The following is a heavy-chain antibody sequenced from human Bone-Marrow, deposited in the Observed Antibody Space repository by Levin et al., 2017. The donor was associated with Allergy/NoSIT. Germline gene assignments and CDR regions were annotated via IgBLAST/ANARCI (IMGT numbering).Heavy chain of an antibody. CDR3: ARDGLIRGATRAFGAVDM. V-gene: IGHV3-7*01. CDR2: IKQDGSEK. D-gene: IGHD3-10*01. CDR1: GFTFSNYW. Sequence: LSLTCAASGFTFSNYWMSWVRQAPGKGLEWVANIKQDGSEKYFTISRDNAKNLLYLQMNTLRAEDTAVYYCARDGLIRGATRAFGAVDMWGQGTMVTVSS. J-gene: IGHJ3*02.